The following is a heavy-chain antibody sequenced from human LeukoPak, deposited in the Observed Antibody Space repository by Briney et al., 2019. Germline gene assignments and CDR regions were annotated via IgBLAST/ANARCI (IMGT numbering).Heavy chain of an antibody. CDR3: AKAREPYSSSWYYFDY. V-gene: IGHV3-30*18. D-gene: IGHD6-13*01. Sequence: GGSLRLSCAASGFTFSSYGMHWVRQAPGKGLEWVAVISYDGSNKYYADSVKGRFTISRDNSKNTLYLQMNSLGAEDTAVYYCAKAREPYSSSWYYFDYWGQGTLVTVSS. CDR1: GFTFSSYG. J-gene: IGHJ4*02. CDR2: ISYDGSNK.